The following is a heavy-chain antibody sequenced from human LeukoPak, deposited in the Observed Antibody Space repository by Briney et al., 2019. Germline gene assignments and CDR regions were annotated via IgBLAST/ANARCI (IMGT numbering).Heavy chain of an antibody. D-gene: IGHD5-18*01. CDR1: GGSISSSSYY. CDR2: IYYSGST. J-gene: IGHJ4*02. Sequence: SETLSLTCTVSGGSISSSSYYWGWIRQPPRKGLEWIGSIYYSGSTYYNPSLKSRVTISVDTSKNQFSLKLSSVTAADTAVYYCARFADSYAIDYWGQGTLVTVSS. V-gene: IGHV4-39*07. CDR3: ARFADSYAIDY.